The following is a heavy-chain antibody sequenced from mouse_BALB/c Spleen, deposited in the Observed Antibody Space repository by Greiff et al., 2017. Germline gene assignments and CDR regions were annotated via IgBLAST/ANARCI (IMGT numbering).Heavy chain of an antibody. J-gene: IGHJ2*01. D-gene: IGHD2-2*01. CDR3: ARGDGYDDGGFDY. V-gene: IGHV1-63*02. CDR1: GYTFTNYW. CDR2: IYPGGGYT. Sequence: QVQLKQSGAELVRPGTSVKISCKASGYTFTNYWLGWVKQRPGHGLEWIGDIYPGGGYTNYNEKFKGKATLTADTSSSTAYMQLSSLTSEDSAVYFCARGDGYDDGGFDYWGQGTTLTVSS.